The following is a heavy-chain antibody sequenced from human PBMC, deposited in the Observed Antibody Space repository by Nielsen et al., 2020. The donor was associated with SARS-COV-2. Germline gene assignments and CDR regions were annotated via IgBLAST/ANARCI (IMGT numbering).Heavy chain of an antibody. Sequence: VRQAPGKGLEYVSAISSNGGSTYYADSVKGRFTISRDNSKNTLYLQMNSLRAEDTAVYYCARAGTRTIFGVVIADYGMDVWGQGTTVTVSS. D-gene: IGHD3-3*01. V-gene: IGHV3-64*04. CDR3: ARAGTRTIFGVVIADYGMDV. CDR2: ISSNGGST. J-gene: IGHJ6*02.